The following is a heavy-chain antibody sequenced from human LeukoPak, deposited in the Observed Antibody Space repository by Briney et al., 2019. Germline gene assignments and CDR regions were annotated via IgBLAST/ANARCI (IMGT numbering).Heavy chain of an antibody. CDR1: GGSFSGYY. D-gene: IGHD6-6*01. V-gene: IGHV4-34*01. Sequence: KPSETLSLTCAVHGGSFSGYYWSWIRQPPGKGLEWIGEINHSGSTNYNPSLKSRVTISVDTSKNQFSLKLSSVTAADTAVYYCAIPMSQYSSSSRRALHSQQYFQHWGQGTLVTVSS. CDR3: AIPMSQYSSSSRRALHSQQYFQH. CDR2: INHSGST. J-gene: IGHJ1*01.